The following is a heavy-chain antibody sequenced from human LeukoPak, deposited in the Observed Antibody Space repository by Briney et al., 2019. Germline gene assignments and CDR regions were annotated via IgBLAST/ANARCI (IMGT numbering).Heavy chain of an antibody. J-gene: IGHJ4*02. CDR1: GFTFSSYA. V-gene: IGHV3-23*01. CDR3: TYSGYVYDAGFDY. D-gene: IGHD5-12*01. Sequence: PGGSLRLSCAASGFTFSSYAMSWVRQAPGKGLEWVSAISGSGGSTYYADSVKGRFTISRDNSKNTLYLQMNSLRAEDTAVYYCTYSGYVYDAGFDYWGQGTLVTVSS. CDR2: ISGSGGST.